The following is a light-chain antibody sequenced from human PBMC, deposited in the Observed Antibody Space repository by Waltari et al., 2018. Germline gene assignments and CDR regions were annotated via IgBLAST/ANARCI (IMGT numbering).Light chain of an antibody. CDR2: LNSDGSP. Sequence: QPVLTQSPSASASLGASVKPTCTLSTGHRDFAIAWHPQQPERGPRYLMKLNSDGSPTKGDEIPDRFSGSSSGAERYLTISSLQSEDEAAYYCQTWGSGIVTFGGGTQLTVL. J-gene: IGLJ2*01. CDR3: QTWGSGIVT. CDR1: TGHRDFA. V-gene: IGLV4-69*01.